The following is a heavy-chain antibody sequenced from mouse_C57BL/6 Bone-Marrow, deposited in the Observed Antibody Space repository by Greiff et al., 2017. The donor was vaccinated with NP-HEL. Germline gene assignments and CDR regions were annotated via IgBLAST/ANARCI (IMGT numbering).Heavy chain of an antibody. D-gene: IGHD1-1*01. CDR2: ISSGSSTI. CDR3: ARGLYYYGSSSYAMDY. CDR1: GFTFSDYG. J-gene: IGHJ4*01. V-gene: IGHV5-17*01. Sequence: DVMLVESGGGLVKPGGSLKLSCAASGFTFSDYGMHWVRQAPEKGLEWVAYISSGSSTIYYADTVKGRFTISRDNAKNTLFLQMTSLRSEDTAMYYCARGLYYYGSSSYAMDYWGQGTSVTVSS.